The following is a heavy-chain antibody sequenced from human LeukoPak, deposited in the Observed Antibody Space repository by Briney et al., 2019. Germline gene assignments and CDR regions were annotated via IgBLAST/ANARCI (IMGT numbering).Heavy chain of an antibody. Sequence: PGGSLRLSCSASGFTFRNFAISWVRQAPGKGLEWVSSIGGGDTHYADSVKGRFTISRDDSRSTVDLQMSSLRAEDTAVYYCARGGKATVVTMWGQGILVTVSS. CDR2: IGGGDT. CDR3: ARGGKATVVTM. V-gene: IGHV3-23*01. CDR1: GFTFRNFA. D-gene: IGHD4-23*01. J-gene: IGHJ4*02.